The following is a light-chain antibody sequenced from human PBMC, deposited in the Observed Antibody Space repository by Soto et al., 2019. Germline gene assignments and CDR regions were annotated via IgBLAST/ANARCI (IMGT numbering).Light chain of an antibody. CDR3: QQYNKWPPLT. Sequence: ERVIPRSRSTLTVSPGERATLSCRASQSVNSNLAWYQQKPGQAPRLLIYGASTRATGIPARFSGSGSGTEFTLTISSLQSEDFAVYYCQQYNKWPPLTFGGGTKVDI. J-gene: IGKJ4*01. CDR2: GAS. V-gene: IGKV3-15*01. CDR1: QSVNSN.